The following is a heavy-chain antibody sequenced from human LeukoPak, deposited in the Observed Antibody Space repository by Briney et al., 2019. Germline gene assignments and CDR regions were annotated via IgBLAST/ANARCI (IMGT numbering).Heavy chain of an antibody. Sequence: SETLSLTCTVSGGSISGGSYYWSWIRQPAGKGLEWIGRIYTSGNTNYNPSLQSRVTISVDTSKNQFSLKLSSVTAADTAVYYCATNSYGHYQYYYYMDVWGKGTTVTISS. J-gene: IGHJ6*03. D-gene: IGHD5-18*01. V-gene: IGHV4-61*02. CDR1: GGSISGGSYY. CDR2: IYTSGNT. CDR3: ATNSYGHYQYYYYMDV.